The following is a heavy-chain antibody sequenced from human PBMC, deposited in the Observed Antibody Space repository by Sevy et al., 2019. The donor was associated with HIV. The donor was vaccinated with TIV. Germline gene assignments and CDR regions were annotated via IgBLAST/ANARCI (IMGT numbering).Heavy chain of an antibody. Sequence: SETLSLTCVVSGFSISSDYYWGWIRQTPGEGRGWIGTTYHSGSTYFHPTLKSRVIMSSDTSKNQFSLKLSSVTAADTAVYYCAGVKIVRHYFYDYMDVWGKGTAVTVSS. CDR1: GFSISSDYY. CDR2: TYHSGST. J-gene: IGHJ6*03. CDR3: AGVKIVRHYFYDYMDV. D-gene: IGHD2-2*01. V-gene: IGHV4-38-2*01.